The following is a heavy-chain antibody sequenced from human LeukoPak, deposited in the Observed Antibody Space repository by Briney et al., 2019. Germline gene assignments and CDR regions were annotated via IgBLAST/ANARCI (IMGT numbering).Heavy chain of an antibody. V-gene: IGHV4-38-2*02. CDR3: ARGINNHYFDC. CDR2: IYHSGYT. J-gene: IGHJ4*02. Sequence: PSETLSLTCTVSGYSISSGYYWGWIRQPPGKGLEWIGSIYHSGYTSFNPSLKSRVTISVDTSKNQYSLKVSSVTAADTAVYYCARGINNHYFDCWGQGILVAVSS. D-gene: IGHD1/OR15-1a*01. CDR1: GYSISSGYY.